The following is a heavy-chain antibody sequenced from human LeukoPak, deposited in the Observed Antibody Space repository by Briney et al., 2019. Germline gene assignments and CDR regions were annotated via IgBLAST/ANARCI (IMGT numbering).Heavy chain of an antibody. D-gene: IGHD3-10*02. V-gene: IGHV3-11*04. CDR3: AELGITMIGGV. CDR1: GFTFSDYY. J-gene: IGHJ6*04. Sequence: GGSLRLSCAASGFTFSDYYMSWVRQAPGKGLEWISYISSSGDTIFYADSVKGRFTISRDNAKNSLYLQMNSLRAEDTAVYYCAELGITMIGGVWGKGTTVTISS. CDR2: ISSSGDTI.